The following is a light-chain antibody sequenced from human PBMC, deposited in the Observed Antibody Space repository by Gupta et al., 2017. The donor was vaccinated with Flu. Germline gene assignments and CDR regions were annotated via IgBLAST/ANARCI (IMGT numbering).Light chain of an antibody. CDR1: STDIGSYKY. V-gene: IGLV2-14*01. CDR2: DVT. CDR3: SSCTSSTTLV. Sequence: TSTDIGSYKYVSWYQQHPGKAPQLLIYDVTNRPSGVSTRFSGSKSGDTASLTISGLQAEDEADYYCSSCTSSTTLVFGGGTSLTVL. J-gene: IGLJ2*01.